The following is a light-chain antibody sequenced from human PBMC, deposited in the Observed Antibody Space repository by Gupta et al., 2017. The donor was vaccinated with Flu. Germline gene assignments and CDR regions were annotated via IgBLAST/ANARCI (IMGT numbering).Light chain of an antibody. CDR3: QQYNDWPSYT. V-gene: IGKV3-15*01. CDR2: GAF. Sequence: LMTQSPATLSVSPGEGATLSCRASQSIRNNLAWYQQKPGQAPRLLIYGAFTRATGVPARFSGSGSGTEFTLTISSLQSEDFAVYYCQQYNDWPSYTFGQGTKLEI. CDR1: QSIRNN. J-gene: IGKJ2*01.